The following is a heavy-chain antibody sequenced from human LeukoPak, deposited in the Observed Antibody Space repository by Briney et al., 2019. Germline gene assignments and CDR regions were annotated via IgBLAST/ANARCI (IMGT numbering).Heavy chain of an antibody. V-gene: IGHV3-7*01. J-gene: IGHJ4*02. CDR1: GFTISSYW. CDR2: INQDGSEK. CDR3: ASFGDYYDSSGYYGGYYFDY. D-gene: IGHD3-22*01. Sequence: PGGSLRLSCAASGFTISSYWMSWVRQAPGKGLEWVANINQDGSEKYYVDSVKGRFTISRDNAKNSLYLQMSSLRAEDTAVYYCASFGDYYDSSGYYGGYYFDYWGQGTLVTVSS.